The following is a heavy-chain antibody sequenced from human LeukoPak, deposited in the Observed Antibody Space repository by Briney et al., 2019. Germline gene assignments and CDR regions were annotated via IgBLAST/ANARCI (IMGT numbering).Heavy chain of an antibody. CDR2: IYHSGST. CDR1: GGSISSSNW. D-gene: IGHD4-23*01. J-gene: IGHJ4*02. V-gene: IGHV4-4*02. Sequence: SPSGTLSLTCAVSGGSISSSNWWSWVRQPPGKGLEWIGEIYHSGSTYYNPSLKSRVTISIDTSKNQFSLKLSSATAADTAVYYCARDGRGGTPVLTYTDSWGQGTLVTVSS. CDR3: ARDGRGGTPVLTYTDS.